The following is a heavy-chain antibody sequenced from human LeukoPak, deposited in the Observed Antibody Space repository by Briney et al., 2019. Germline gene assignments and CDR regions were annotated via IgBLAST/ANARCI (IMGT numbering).Heavy chain of an antibody. CDR1: GFTFSSYA. J-gene: IGHJ4*02. Sequence: GGSLRLSCAASGFTFSSYAMHWVRQAPGKGLEWVAVISYDGSNKYYADSVKGRFTISRDNSKNTLYLQMNSLRAEDTAVYYCAKDRPGAARPSGLIDYWGQGTLVTVSS. CDR2: ISYDGSNK. D-gene: IGHD6-6*01. V-gene: IGHV3-30-3*01. CDR3: AKDRPGAARPSGLIDY.